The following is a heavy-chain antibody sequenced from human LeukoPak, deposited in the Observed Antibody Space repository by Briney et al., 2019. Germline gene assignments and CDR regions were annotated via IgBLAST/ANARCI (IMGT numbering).Heavy chain of an antibody. V-gene: IGHV1-69*04. CDR3: ARDIVVVPAANTNNWFDP. J-gene: IGHJ5*02. CDR1: AGTFSSYT. Sequence: SVKVSWKAAAGTFSSYTISWVRQAPGQGREWMGRIIPMLGIANYAQKFQGRVTITADNSTSTAYMELSSLRSEDTAVYYCARDIVVVPAANTNNWFDPWGQGTLVTVSS. CDR2: IIPMLGIA. D-gene: IGHD2-2*01.